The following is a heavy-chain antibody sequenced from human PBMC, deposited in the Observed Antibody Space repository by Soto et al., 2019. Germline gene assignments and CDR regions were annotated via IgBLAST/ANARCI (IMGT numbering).Heavy chain of an antibody. D-gene: IGHD2-15*01. V-gene: IGHV4-39*01. J-gene: IGHJ5*02. CDR2: IYYSGST. CDR3: AGHDSGGYCSGGSCYQSVAWFDP. CDR1: GGSISSSSYY. Sequence: PSETLSLTCTVSGGSISSSSYYWGWIRQPPGKGLEWIGIIYYSGSTYYNPSLKSRVTISVDTSKNQFSLKLSSVTAADTAVYYCAGHDSGGYCSGGSCYQSVAWFDPWGQGTLVTDSS.